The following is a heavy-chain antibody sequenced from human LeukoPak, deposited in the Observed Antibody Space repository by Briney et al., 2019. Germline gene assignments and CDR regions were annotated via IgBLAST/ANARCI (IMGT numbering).Heavy chain of an antibody. CDR1: GYTFTSYC. V-gene: IGHV1-46*01. D-gene: IGHD5-12*01. Sequence: GASVKVSCKASGYTFTSYCMHWARQAPGQGLEWMGIINPSGGSTSYAQKFQGRVTMTRDTSTSTVYMELSSLRSEDTAVYYCARPAGLRHPYYYYYGMDVWGQGTTVTVSS. CDR3: ARPAGLRHPYYYYYGMDV. CDR2: INPSGGST. J-gene: IGHJ6*02.